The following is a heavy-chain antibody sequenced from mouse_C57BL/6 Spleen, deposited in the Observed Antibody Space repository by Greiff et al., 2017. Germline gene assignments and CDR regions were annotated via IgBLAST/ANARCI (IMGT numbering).Heavy chain of an antibody. V-gene: IGHV1-55*01. CDR1: GYTFTSYW. CDR2: IYPGSGST. D-gene: IGHD1-1*01. J-gene: IGHJ3*01. CDR3: ASSFYYYGSSSIAY. Sequence: VQLQQPGAELVKPGASVKMSCKASGYTFTSYWITWVKQRPGQGLEWIGDIYPGSGSTNYNEKFKSKATLTVDTSSSTAYMQLSSLTSEDSAVYYCASSFYYYGSSSIAYWGQGTLVTVSA.